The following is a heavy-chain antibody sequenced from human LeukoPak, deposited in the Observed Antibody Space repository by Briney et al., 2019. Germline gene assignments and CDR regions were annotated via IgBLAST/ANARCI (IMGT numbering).Heavy chain of an antibody. D-gene: IGHD2-8*01. V-gene: IGHV4-39*07. CDR2: IYYSGST. Sequence: SETLSLTCTVSGGSISSSSYYWGWIRQPPGKGLEWIGSIYYSGSTYYNPSLKSRVTISVDTSKNQFSLKLSSVTAADTAVYYCARGGWVLNSYFFDYWGQGTLVTVSS. J-gene: IGHJ4*02. CDR1: GGSISSSSYY. CDR3: ARGGWVLNSYFFDY.